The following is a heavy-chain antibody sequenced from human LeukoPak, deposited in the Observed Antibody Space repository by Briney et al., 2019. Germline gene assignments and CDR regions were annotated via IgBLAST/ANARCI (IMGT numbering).Heavy chain of an antibody. D-gene: IGHD4-17*01. V-gene: IGHV1-2*02. Sequence: ASVKVSCKASGYTFTGYYMHWVRQAPGQGLEWMGWINPNSGGTNYAQKFQGRVTMTRDTSIGTAYMELSRLRSDDTDVYYCARHDYCDYVGYFDYWGQGTLVTVSS. CDR3: ARHDYCDYVGYFDY. CDR2: INPNSGGT. CDR1: GYTFTGYY. J-gene: IGHJ4*02.